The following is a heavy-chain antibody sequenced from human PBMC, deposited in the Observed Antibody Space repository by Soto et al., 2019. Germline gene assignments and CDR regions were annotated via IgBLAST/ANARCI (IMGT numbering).Heavy chain of an antibody. Sequence: GGSLRLSCKAFGFTFDNFAMHWVRQSPERGLEWVSAIIWNGGRTGYADSVKGRFIVSRDNSKSSLYLQMNSLSSEDTALYFCAKASYSLGIEGATDFDYWGQGSWVTVSS. CDR2: IIWNGGRT. V-gene: IGHV3-9*01. CDR3: AKASYSLGIEGATDFDY. D-gene: IGHD1-26*01. CDR1: GFTFDNFA. J-gene: IGHJ4*02.